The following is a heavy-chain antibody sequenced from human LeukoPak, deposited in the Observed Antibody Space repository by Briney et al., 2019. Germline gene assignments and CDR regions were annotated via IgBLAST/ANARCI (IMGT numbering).Heavy chain of an antibody. D-gene: IGHD2/OR15-2a*01. V-gene: IGHV3-23*01. J-gene: IGHJ3*02. CDR3: AKDSWADNGIYDPFDI. CDR1: GFTFSSYW. CDR2: VGSLGVP. Sequence: GGSLRLSCAASGFTFSSYWMHWVRQAPGKGLEWVSVVGSLGVPYYADSVKGRFTISRDDSKDTLSLQMNGLRPEDTAVYYCAKDSWADNGIYDPFDIWGQGTMVTVSP.